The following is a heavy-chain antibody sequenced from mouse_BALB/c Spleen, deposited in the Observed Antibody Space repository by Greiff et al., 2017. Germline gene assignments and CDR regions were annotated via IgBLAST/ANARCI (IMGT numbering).Heavy chain of an antibody. CDR3: ARGREGLRFAY. J-gene: IGHJ3*01. D-gene: IGHD6-1*01. Sequence: EVHLVESGGGLVQPGGSLKLSCAASGFTFSSYGMSWVRQTPDKRLELVATINSNGGSTYYPDSVKGRFTISRDNAKNTLYLQMSSLKSEDTAMYYCARGREGLRFAYWGQGTLVTVSA. V-gene: IGHV5-6-3*01. CDR2: INSNGGST. CDR1: GFTFSSYG.